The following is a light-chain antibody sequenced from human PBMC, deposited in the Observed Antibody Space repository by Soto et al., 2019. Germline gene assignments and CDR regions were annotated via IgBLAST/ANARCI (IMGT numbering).Light chain of an antibody. Sequence: IQMPQSRSSLSSSFGDRVTITCRASQVIRNDLGWYQQKPGKAPKLLIYAASSLQSGVPSTFSGSGSGTDFTLTISSLQPEDFATYSCLHADNSPLPFGAGPNV. CDR1: QVIRND. CDR2: AAS. V-gene: IGKV1-6*02. CDR3: LHADNSPLP. J-gene: IGKJ4*01.